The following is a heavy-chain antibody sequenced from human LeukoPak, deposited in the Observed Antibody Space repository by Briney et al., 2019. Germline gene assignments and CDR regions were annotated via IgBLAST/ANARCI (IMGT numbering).Heavy chain of an antibody. CDR2: INPLSGGT. Sequence: ASVKVSCKASGYTFTDFHIHWVRQAPGQGLEWMGWINPLSGGTKYAQKFQGRLTLTRDTTINTAFLELNTLKSDDTAVYYCANNKAAAGGWGQGTLVIVSS. CDR1: GYTFTDFH. J-gene: IGHJ4*02. V-gene: IGHV1-2*02. CDR3: ANNKAAAGG. D-gene: IGHD6-25*01.